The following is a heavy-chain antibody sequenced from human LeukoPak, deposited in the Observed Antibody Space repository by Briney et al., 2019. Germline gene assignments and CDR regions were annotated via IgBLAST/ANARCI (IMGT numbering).Heavy chain of an antibody. J-gene: IGHJ4*02. CDR2: IYSGGST. CDR1: GFTASSNY. Sequence: GGSLRLSCAASGFTASSNYMSWVRQAPGRGLEWVSVIYSGGSTYYADSVKGRFTISRDNSKNTLYLQMNSLRAEDTAVYYGARDRGRSSPFDYWGQGTLVTVSS. V-gene: IGHV3-53*01. CDR3: ARDRGRSSPFDY. D-gene: IGHD3-10*01.